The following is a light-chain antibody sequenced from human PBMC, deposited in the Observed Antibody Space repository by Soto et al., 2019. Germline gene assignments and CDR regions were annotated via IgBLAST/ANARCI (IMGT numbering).Light chain of an antibody. CDR2: DAS. J-gene: IGKJ3*01. Sequence: DIQMTQSPSTLSASVGDRVTTTCRASQSISSWLAWYQQKPGKAPKLLIYDASSLESGVPSRFSGSGSGTEFTLTXSSLQXDDFATXXXXXXXXXXXXFXPGTKVDI. CDR1: QSISSW. V-gene: IGKV1-5*01. CDR3: XXXXXXXXX.